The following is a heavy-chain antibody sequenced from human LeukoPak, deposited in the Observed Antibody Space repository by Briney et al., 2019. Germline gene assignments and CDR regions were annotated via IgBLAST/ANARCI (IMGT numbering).Heavy chain of an antibody. CDR2: IKQDGSEK. J-gene: IGHJ4*02. V-gene: IGHV3-7*01. CDR3: ASYYYDSSGYYYDPAYFDY. CDR1: GFTFSSYW. Sequence: GGSLRRSCAASGFTFSSYWMSWVRQAPGKGLEWVANIKQDGSEKYYVDSVKGRFTISRDNAKNSLYLQMNSLRAEDTDVYYCASYYYDSSGYYYDPAYFDYWGQGTLVTVSS. D-gene: IGHD3-22*01.